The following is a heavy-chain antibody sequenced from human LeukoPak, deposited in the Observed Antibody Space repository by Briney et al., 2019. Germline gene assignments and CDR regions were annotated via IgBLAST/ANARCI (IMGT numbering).Heavy chain of an antibody. V-gene: IGHV3-66*01. D-gene: IGHD3-16*01. CDR1: GFIVGTKF. CDR3: ARAYGTALGDY. CDR2: IYSGGSI. Sequence: PGGSLRLSCAGSGFIVGTKFMGWVRQSAGKGLEWVSIIYSGGSIFYADSVKGRFTISRDNAKNSLYLQMNSLRDEDTAVYYCARAYGTALGDYWGQGTLVTVSS. J-gene: IGHJ4*02.